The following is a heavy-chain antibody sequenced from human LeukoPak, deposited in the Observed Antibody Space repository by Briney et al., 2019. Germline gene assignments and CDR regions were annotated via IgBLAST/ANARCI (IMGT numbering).Heavy chain of an antibody. J-gene: IGHJ4*02. CDR1: HYTFTSYS. CDR2: ISPSNGNT. V-gene: IGHV1-18*01. D-gene: IGHD1-26*01. CDR3: AKDSEWELQEYFFDD. Sequence: ASVKVSCKASHYTFTSYSINWVRQAPGQGLEWMGWISPSNGNTEYAEKIQGRVTMTVDTSTRTVYMELRSLQSDDTAVYYCAKDSEWELQEYFFDDWGQGTLVTVSS.